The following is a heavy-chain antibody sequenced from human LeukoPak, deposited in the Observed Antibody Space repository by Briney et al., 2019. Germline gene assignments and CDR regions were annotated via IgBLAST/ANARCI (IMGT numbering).Heavy chain of an antibody. V-gene: IGHV4-39*07. CDR2: IYYKGNT. D-gene: IGHD2-15*01. CDR1: GGSMTSSSYF. CDR3: ARKGYCSGGSCYTVDY. J-gene: IGHJ4*02. Sequence: ASETLSLTCTVSGGSMTSSSYFWGWIRQTPGKGLEWIGSIYYKGNTYYNPSLKSRVTISVDTSKNQFSLKLSSVTAADTAVYYCARKGYCSGGSCYTVDYWGQGTLVTVSS.